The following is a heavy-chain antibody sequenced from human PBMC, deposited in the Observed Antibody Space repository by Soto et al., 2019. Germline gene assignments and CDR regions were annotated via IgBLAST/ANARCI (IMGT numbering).Heavy chain of an antibody. J-gene: IGHJ6*02. D-gene: IGHD3-10*01. CDR3: ARDPNYLGAGSYYTRPYYCGRDV. CDR1: GFTFSSYS. Sequence: PGGSLRLSCAASGFTFSSYSMNWVRQAPGKGLEWVSYISSSSSTICYADSVKGRFTISRDNAKNSLYLQMNSLRDEDTAVYYCARDPNYLGAGSYYTRPYYCGRDVWGQGTTVTVAS. V-gene: IGHV3-48*02. CDR2: ISSSSSTI.